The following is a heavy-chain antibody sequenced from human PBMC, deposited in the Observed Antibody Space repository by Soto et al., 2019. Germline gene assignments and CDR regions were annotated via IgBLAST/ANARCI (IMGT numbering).Heavy chain of an antibody. CDR3: ARVHSMVRGAFDVAYYYYYYGMDV. CDR1: GGTFSSYS. J-gene: IGHJ6*02. V-gene: IGHV1-69*06. Sequence: SAVKVPCKPSGGTFSSYSISWVPQAPGHGLEWIGGIIPIFGTTNYAQKFQGRVTITADKSPSTAYMELSSLRSEDTAVYYCARVHSMVRGAFDVAYYYYYYGMDVWGQGTTVTVSS. CDR2: IIPIFGTT. D-gene: IGHD3-10*01.